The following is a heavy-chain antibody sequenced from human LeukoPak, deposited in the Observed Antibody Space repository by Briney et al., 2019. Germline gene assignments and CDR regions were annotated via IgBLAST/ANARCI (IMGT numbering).Heavy chain of an antibody. J-gene: IGHJ4*02. D-gene: IGHD5-18*01. CDR3: AGGYSYGWSVY. CDR1: GGSISSYY. CDR2: IYYSGST. Sequence: SETLSLTCTVSGGSISSYYWSWIRQPPGKGLEWIGYIYYSGSTNYNPSLKSRVTISVDTSKNQFSLELSSVTAADTAVYYCAGGYSYGWSVYWGQGTLVTVSS. V-gene: IGHV4-59*01.